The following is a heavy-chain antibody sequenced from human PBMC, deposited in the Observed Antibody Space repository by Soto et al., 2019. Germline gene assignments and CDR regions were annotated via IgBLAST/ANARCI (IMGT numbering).Heavy chain of an antibody. J-gene: IGHJ3*02. CDR3: AKDLFLDAFDI. CDR1: GFTFSSYG. CDR2: ISYDGSNK. Sequence: GGSLRLSCAASGFTFSSYGMHWVRQAPGKGLEWVAVISYDGSNKYYADSVKGRFTISRDNSKNTLYLQMNSLRAEDTAVYYCAKDLFLDAFDIWGQGTMVTVSS. V-gene: IGHV3-30*18.